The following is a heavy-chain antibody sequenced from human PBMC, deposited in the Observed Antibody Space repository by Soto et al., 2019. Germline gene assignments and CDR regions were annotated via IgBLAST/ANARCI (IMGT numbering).Heavy chain of an antibody. CDR1: GFTFSSYA. CDR3: ASMSDYGDYDYAFDI. J-gene: IGHJ3*02. CDR2: ISYDGSNK. D-gene: IGHD4-17*01. V-gene: IGHV3-30-3*01. Sequence: VQLVESGGGVVQPGRSLRLSCAASGFTFSSYAMHWVRQAPGKGLEWVAVISYDGSNKYYADSVKGRFTISRDNSKNTLYLQMNSLRAEDTAVYYCASMSDYGDYDYAFDIWGQGTMVTVSS.